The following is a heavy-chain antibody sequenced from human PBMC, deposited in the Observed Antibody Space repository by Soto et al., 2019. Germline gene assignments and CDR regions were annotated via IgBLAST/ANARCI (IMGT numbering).Heavy chain of an antibody. CDR3: SRERGAVASTADAFDI. CDR1: GGALPGYC. Sequence: EALSLTCKVSGGALPGYCRSWIRQRPGKGLEWIGYVYFSGSTKYNHSLKSRVTILVDMSKNQFPLRLTSVTSADTAVYYCSRERGAVASTADAFDIWGQGTMVTVSS. CDR2: VYFSGST. D-gene: IGHD6-19*01. J-gene: IGHJ3*02. V-gene: IGHV4-59*01.